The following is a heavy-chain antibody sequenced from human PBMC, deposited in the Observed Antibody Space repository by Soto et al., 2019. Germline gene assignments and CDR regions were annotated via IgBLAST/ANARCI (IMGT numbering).Heavy chain of an antibody. D-gene: IGHD1-7*01. CDR1: GGTFSSYA. Sequence: WASVKVSCKASGGTFSSYAISWVRQAPRQGLEWMGGIIPIFGTANYAQKFQGRVTITADKSTSTAYMELSSLRSEDTAAYYCARDITGTTGPWFDPWGQGTLVTVSS. J-gene: IGHJ5*02. CDR3: ARDITGTTGPWFDP. CDR2: IIPIFGTA. V-gene: IGHV1-69*06.